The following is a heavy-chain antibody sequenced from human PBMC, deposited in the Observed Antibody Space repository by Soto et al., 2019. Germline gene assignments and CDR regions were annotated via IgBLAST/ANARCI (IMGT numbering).Heavy chain of an antibody. CDR2: IYYSGST. J-gene: IGHJ4*02. V-gene: IGHV4-30-4*01. D-gene: IGHD3-9*01. CDR1: GGSISSGDYY. Sequence: PSETLSLTCTVSGGSISSGDYYWSWIRQPPGRGLEWIGYIYYSGSTYYNPSLKSRVTISVDTSKIQFSLKLSSVTAAGTAVYYCVGGDILTRYYYGRNFDYWGQGTLITVSS. CDR3: VGGDILTRYYYGRNFDY.